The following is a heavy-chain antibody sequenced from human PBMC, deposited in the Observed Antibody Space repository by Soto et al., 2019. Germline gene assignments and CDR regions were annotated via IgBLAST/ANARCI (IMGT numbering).Heavy chain of an antibody. CDR2: IYQSGRT. CDR1: GGSINTFDFS. D-gene: IGHD3-3*01. CDR3: AREMTIFGVAPGGGVHV. V-gene: IGHV4-30-2*01. J-gene: IGHJ6*02. Sequence: SETLSLTCAVSGGSINTFDFSWSWIRQPPGRGLEWIGSIYQSGRTYYIPSLKSRVTMSLEKSKNQFSLKINSVVAADTAIYYCAREMTIFGVAPGGGVHVCGQGTTVTVYS.